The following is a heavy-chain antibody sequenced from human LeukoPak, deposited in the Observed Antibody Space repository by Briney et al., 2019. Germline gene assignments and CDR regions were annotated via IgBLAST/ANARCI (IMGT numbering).Heavy chain of an antibody. CDR1: GGTFSSYA. D-gene: IGHD5-24*01. Sequence: SVKVSCKASGGTFSSYAISWVRQAPGQGLEWMGRIIPIFGTANYAQKFQGRVTITTDESTSTAYMELSGLRSEDTAVYYCARGGDGYNSWFDPWGQGTLVTVSS. V-gene: IGHV1-69*05. CDR2: IIPIFGTA. J-gene: IGHJ5*02. CDR3: ARGGDGYNSWFDP.